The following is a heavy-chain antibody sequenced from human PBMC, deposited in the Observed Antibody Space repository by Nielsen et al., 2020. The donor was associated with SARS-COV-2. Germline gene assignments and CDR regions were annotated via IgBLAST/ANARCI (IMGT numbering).Heavy chain of an antibody. CDR3: ARRQIQLWGQSGGMDV. CDR2: IKQDGSEK. CDR1: GFTFSSYW. J-gene: IGHJ6*02. Sequence: GESLKISCAASGFTFSSYWMSWVRQAPGKGLEWVANIKQDGSEKYYVDSVKGRFTISRDNSKNTLYLQMNSLRAEDTAVYYCARRQIQLWGQSGGMDVWGQGTTVTVSS. D-gene: IGHD5-18*01. V-gene: IGHV3-7*01.